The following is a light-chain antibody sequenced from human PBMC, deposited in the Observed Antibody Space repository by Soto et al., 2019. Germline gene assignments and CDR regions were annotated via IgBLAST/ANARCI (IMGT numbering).Light chain of an antibody. V-gene: IGKV1D-16*01. CDR3: QQYYSYPRT. CDR2: AAS. J-gene: IGKJ1*01. Sequence: DIQMTQSPSSVSASVGDRVTISCRASQGIANWLAWYQQKPGKAPKLLIYAASTVHSGVPSRFSGSGSGTDFTLTISCLQSEDFATYYCQQYYSYPRTFGQGTKVDIK. CDR1: QGIANW.